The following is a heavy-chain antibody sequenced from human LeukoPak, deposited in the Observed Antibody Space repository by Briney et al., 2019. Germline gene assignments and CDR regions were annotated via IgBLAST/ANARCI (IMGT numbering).Heavy chain of an antibody. CDR1: GFTFDDYA. Sequence: LRLSCAASGFTFDDYAMHWVRQPPGKGLEWIGYIYHSGSTYYNPSLKSRVTISVDRSKNQFSLKLSSVTAADTAVYYCARARDYGDPIDYWGQGTLVTVSS. CDR2: IYHSGST. V-gene: IGHV4-30-2*01. D-gene: IGHD4-17*01. J-gene: IGHJ4*02. CDR3: ARARDYGDPIDY.